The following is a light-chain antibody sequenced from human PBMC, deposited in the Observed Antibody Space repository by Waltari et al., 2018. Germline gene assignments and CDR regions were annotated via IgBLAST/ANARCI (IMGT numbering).Light chain of an antibody. CDR1: QSVTSIS. CDR2: STS. Sequence: SVLTHSPSTLSLSLGERTTLSCRPSQSVTSISLAWYQQKPGQAPRLLIYSTSSRATGFPDRFSGSGSGTDFTLTINRLEPEDSAVYHCQQYDGSAVTFGGGTRVEIK. J-gene: IGKJ4*01. CDR3: QQYDGSAVT. V-gene: IGKV3-20*01.